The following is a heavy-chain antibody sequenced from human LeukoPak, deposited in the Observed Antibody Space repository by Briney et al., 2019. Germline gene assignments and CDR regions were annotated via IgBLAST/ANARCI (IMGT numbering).Heavy chain of an antibody. Sequence: PGGSLRLSCAASGFTFNSYSMYWVRQAPGKGLEWVSSISSSSSHMFYADSVKGRFSISRDNAKNSLYLQMNSVRAEDTAVYYCAGNYGPYYFDYWGQGTLVTVSS. V-gene: IGHV3-21*01. J-gene: IGHJ4*02. CDR2: ISSSSSHM. CDR1: GFTFNSYS. D-gene: IGHD3-10*01. CDR3: AGNYGPYYFDY.